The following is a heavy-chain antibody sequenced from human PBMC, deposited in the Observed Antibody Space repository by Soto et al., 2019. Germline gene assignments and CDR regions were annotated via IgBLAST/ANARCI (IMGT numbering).Heavy chain of an antibody. CDR1: GGSLSGYY. CDR2: VKDGGHT. J-gene: IGHJ4*02. V-gene: IGHV4-34*01. Sequence: QVQLQQWGAGLLKPSETLSLNCAVTGGSLSGYYWSWIRQTPGKGLEWIGEVKDGGHTNYSPSLTGRVTISSDTSNNQFSLMLNSVTAADTGVYYCARGQEGVVATHWDQGSLVTVSS. CDR3: ARGQEGVVATH. D-gene: IGHD5-12*01.